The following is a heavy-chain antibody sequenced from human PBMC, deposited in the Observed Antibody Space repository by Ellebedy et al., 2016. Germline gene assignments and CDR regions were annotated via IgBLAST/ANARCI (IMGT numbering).Heavy chain of an antibody. CDR1: GFSFGKYW. V-gene: IGHV3-7*01. D-gene: IGHD4-17*01. J-gene: IGHJ4*02. Sequence: GESLKISCVASGFSFGKYWMSWVRQAPGKRLEWDANINSDSSQKYYVDSVKGRFTISRDNAKDSMYLQMNSLRAEDTAVYYCARGVDYGFDYWGQGTLVTVSS. CDR2: INSDSSQK. CDR3: ARGVDYGFDY.